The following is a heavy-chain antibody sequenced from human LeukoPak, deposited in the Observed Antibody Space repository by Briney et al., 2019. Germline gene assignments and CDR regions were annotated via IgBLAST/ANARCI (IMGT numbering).Heavy chain of an antibody. CDR1: GGSISSYY. J-gene: IGHJ2*01. CDR3: ARQAVVTATDWYFDL. D-gene: IGHD2-21*02. V-gene: IGHV4-59*08. Sequence: SETLSLTCTVSGGSISSYYWSWFRQPPGKGLEWIGYIYYSGSTNYNPSLKSRVTISVDTSKNQFSLKLSSVTAADTAVYYCARQAVVTATDWYFDLWGRGTLVTVSS. CDR2: IYYSGST.